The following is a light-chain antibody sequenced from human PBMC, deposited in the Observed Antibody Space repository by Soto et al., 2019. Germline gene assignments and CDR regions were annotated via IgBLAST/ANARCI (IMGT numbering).Light chain of an antibody. J-gene: IGLJ2*01. CDR1: SSDVGGYKY. Sequence: QSALTQPRSVSESPGQSVTISCTGTSSDVGGYKYVSWYQQHPGKAPKLIIYDVSKRPSGVPDRFSGSKSGNRASLTISGLQTEDEADYYCCLYAGSYSVVFGGGTKLTVL. V-gene: IGLV2-11*01. CDR3: CLYAGSYSVV. CDR2: DVS.